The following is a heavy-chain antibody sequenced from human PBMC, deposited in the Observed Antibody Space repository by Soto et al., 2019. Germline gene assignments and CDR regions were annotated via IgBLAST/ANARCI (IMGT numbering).Heavy chain of an antibody. CDR3: ARVKSGYDLTAFDI. J-gene: IGHJ3*02. V-gene: IGHV1-8*01. CDR1: GYTFTSYD. Sequence: ASVKVSCKASGYTFTSYDINWVRQATGQGLEWMGWMNPNSGNTGYAQKFQGRVTMTRNTSISTAYMELSSLRSADTAVYYCARVKSGYDLTAFDIWGQGTMVTVSS. D-gene: IGHD5-12*01. CDR2: MNPNSGNT.